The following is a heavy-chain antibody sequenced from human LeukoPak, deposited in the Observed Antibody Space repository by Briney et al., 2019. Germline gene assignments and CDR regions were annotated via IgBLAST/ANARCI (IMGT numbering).Heavy chain of an antibody. CDR3: ARGGGSSSLDY. J-gene: IGHJ4*02. D-gene: IGHD6-13*01. CDR2: ISYDGSNK. CDR1: GFTFSTYS. V-gene: IGHV3-30*03. Sequence: GGSLRLSCAASGFTFSTYSIIWVRQAPGKGLEWVAVISYDGSNKYYADSVKGRFTISRDNSKNTLYLQMNSLRAEDTAVYYCARGGGSSSLDYWGQGTLVTVSS.